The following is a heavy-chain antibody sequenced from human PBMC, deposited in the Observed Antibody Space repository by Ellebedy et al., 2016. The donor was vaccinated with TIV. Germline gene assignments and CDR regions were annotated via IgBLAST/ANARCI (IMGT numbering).Heavy chain of an antibody. J-gene: IGHJ6*02. Sequence: GESLKISCVASGFPFNRYVMSWVRQAPGKGLEWVPPITARGHRTFYADSVKGRFTISRDNSKNTLLLQMYSLRVDDTAVYYCAKARRGDYVIFGLDVWGQGTTVPVSS. CDR1: GFPFNRYV. CDR2: ITARGHRT. CDR3: AKARRGDYVIFGLDV. D-gene: IGHD4-17*01. V-gene: IGHV3-23*01.